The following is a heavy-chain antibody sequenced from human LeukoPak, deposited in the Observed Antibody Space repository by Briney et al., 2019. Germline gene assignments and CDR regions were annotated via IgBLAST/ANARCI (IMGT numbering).Heavy chain of an antibody. J-gene: IGHJ4*02. CDR3: SRAPACSTNACYPNLLDY. Sequence: PGWSLTLSCEVSGFTFSNYGINWVRQAPGKGLEWVSYISNSRSTTYYEDSVAGRFIIFREHANKSVYFEMNRISDDDTAVYYCSRAPACSTNACYPNLLDYWGQGTLVSVSS. V-gene: IGHV3-48*02. D-gene: IGHD2-2*01. CDR1: GFTFSNYG. CDR2: ISNSRSTT.